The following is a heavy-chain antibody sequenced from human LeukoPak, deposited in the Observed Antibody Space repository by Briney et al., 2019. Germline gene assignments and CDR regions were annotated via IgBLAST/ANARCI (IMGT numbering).Heavy chain of an antibody. CDR1: GDSVSSNSAT. Sequence: SQTLSLTCVISGDSVSSNSATWNWIRQSPSRGLEWLGRTYYRSKWYNEYAISVKSRMTISPDTSKNQFSLRLNSVTPEDTAVYYCASGHNFDYWGQGTLVTVSS. J-gene: IGHJ4*02. CDR3: ASGHNFDY. V-gene: IGHV6-1*01. CDR2: TYYRSKWYN.